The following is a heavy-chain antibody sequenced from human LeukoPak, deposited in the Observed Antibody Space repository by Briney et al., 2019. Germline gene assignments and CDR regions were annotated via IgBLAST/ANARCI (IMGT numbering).Heavy chain of an antibody. CDR2: IWYDGSNK. D-gene: IGHD1-26*01. CDR3: ARDPRIEWELYLDY. J-gene: IGHJ4*02. V-gene: IGHV3-33*01. Sequence: GRSLRLSCAASGFTFSSYGMHWVRQAPGKGLEWVAVIWYDGSNKYYADSVKGRFTISRDNSKDTLYLQMNSLRAEDTAVYYCARDPRIEWELYLDYWGQGTLVTVSS. CDR1: GFTFSSYG.